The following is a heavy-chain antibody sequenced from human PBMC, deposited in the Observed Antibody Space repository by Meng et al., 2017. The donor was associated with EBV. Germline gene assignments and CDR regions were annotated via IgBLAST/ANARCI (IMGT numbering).Heavy chain of an antibody. Sequence: QGQVVRSAAEVEKPGSSGKVSCKTSGGPFRYYAISWVRQGPGQGLEWLGGFLPRLGAPNYAQKFHGRVKITADESTSTHYMDLSSLRSEDTAIYYCASESGRGYTPDYWGQGTLVTVSS. CDR3: ASESGRGYTPDY. V-gene: IGHV1-69*01. D-gene: IGHD3-10*01. CDR1: GGPFRYYA. J-gene: IGHJ4*02. CDR2: FLPRLGAP.